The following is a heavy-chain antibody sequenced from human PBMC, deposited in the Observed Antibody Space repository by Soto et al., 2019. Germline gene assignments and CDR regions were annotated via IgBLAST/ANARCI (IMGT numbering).Heavy chain of an antibody. D-gene: IGHD1-26*01. CDR3: AREFRTSGSRDAFDI. Sequence: EAQLVESGGGLVQPGGSLRLSCAASGFTVSSNYMSWVRQAPGKGLEWVSVTYSGGTTYYADSVKGRFIISRDNSKNTLDLQMNSLRAEDTAVYYCAREFRTSGSRDAFDIWGQGTMVTVSS. CDR1: GFTVSSNY. V-gene: IGHV3-66*01. J-gene: IGHJ3*02. CDR2: TYSGGTT.